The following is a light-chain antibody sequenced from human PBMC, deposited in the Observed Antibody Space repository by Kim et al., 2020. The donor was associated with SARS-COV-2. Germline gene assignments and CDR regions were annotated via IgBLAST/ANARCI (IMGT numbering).Light chain of an antibody. V-gene: IGKV3-11*01. CDR2: DSS. CDR1: QSVSTY. CDR3: QQRSDWPPLT. J-gene: IGKJ4*01. Sequence: SPGERATPSSRASQSVSTYLAWYQQNPGQAPRLLIYDSSTRAPGIPARFVGRGSGTDFTLTITGLDPEDFAVYYCQQRSDWPPLTFGGGTKVDIK.